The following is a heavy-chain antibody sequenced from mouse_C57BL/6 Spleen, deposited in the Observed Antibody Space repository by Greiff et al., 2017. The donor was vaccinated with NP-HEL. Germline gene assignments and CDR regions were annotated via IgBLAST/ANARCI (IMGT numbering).Heavy chain of an antibody. CDR3: AGGYDYDLFDY. V-gene: IGHV1-26*01. J-gene: IGHJ2*01. D-gene: IGHD2-4*01. Sequence: EVQLQQSGPELVKPGASVKISCKASGYTFTDYYMNWVKQSHGKSLEWIGDINPNNGGTSYNQKFKGKATLTVDKSSSTAYMELRSLTSEDSAVYYCAGGYDYDLFDYWGQGTTLTVSS. CDR2: INPNNGGT. CDR1: GYTFTDYY.